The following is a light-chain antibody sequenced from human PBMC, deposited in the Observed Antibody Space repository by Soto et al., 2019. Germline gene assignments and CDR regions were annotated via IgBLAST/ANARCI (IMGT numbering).Light chain of an antibody. CDR2: GAS. CDR1: QSVSSSY. Sequence: EIVLTQSPGTLSLSPGERATLSCRASQSVSSSYLAWYQQKPGQAPRLLIYGASNRATGIPARFSGSGSGTDFTLTISSLEPEDFAVYYCQQYGSSPPITFGQGTRLEIK. V-gene: IGKV3-20*01. J-gene: IGKJ5*01. CDR3: QQYGSSPPIT.